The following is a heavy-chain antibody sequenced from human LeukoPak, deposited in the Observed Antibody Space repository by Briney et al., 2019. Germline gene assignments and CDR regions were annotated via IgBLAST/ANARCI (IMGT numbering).Heavy chain of an antibody. CDR2: IIPIFGTA. CDR3: ARDYYDSSGYYPFDY. V-gene: IGHV1-69*13. CDR1: GGTFSSYA. Sequence: SVKVSCKASGGTFSSYAISWVRQAPGQGLEWMGGIIPIFGTANYAQKFQGRVTITADESTSTACMELSSLRSEDTAVYYCARDYYDSSGYYPFDYWGQGTLVTVSS. J-gene: IGHJ4*02. D-gene: IGHD3-22*01.